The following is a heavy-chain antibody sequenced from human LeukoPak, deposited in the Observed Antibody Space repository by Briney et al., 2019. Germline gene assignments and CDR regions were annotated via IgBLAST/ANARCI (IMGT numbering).Heavy chain of an antibody. CDR3: AKEGDYCSSSGCHKRGIDY. V-gene: IGHV3-33*06. CDR2: IWYDGSHD. Sequence: GTSLRLSSAASGFTFSHYAMHWVRQAPGKGLEWVAVIWYDGSHDTYTDSVKGRFTVSRDNFKNALHLEMNSLRVEDTAVYYCAKEGDYCSSSGCHKRGIDYWGQGTLVTVSS. D-gene: IGHD2-2*01. CDR1: GFTFSHYA. J-gene: IGHJ4*02.